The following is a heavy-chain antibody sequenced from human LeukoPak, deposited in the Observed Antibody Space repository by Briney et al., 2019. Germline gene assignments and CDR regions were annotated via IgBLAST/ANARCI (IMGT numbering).Heavy chain of an antibody. CDR3: ARGGPTPYYFDY. CDR2: IYYSGST. Sequence: SETLSLTCTVSGGSISSYYWSWIRQPPGKGLEWIGYIYYSGSTNYNSSLKSRVTISVDTSKNQFSLKLSSVTAADTAVYYCARGGPTPYYFDYWGQGTLVTVSS. V-gene: IGHV4-59*01. D-gene: IGHD2-15*01. CDR1: GGSISSYY. J-gene: IGHJ4*02.